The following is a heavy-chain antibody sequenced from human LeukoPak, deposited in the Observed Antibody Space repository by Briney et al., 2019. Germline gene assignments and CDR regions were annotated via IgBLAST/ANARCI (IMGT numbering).Heavy chain of an antibody. Sequence: PGRSLRLSCSASGFNFSSYGMHWVRQAPGKGLELVAVISYDGSNKYYADSVKGRFTISRDNSKNTLYLQMNSLRAEDTAVYYCAKDPHLPPLCDILTDGWFDPWGQGNLVAVSS. CDR2: ISYDGSNK. CDR1: GFNFSSYG. V-gene: IGHV3-30*18. D-gene: IGHD3-9*01. J-gene: IGHJ5*02. CDR3: AKDPHLPPLCDILTDGWFDP.